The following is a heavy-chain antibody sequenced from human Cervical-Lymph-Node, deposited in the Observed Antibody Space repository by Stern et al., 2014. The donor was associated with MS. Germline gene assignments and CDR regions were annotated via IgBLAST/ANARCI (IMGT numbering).Heavy chain of an antibody. Sequence: VQLVESGAEVKKPGSSVKVSCTASGGSFSYYAINWVRQAPGQGPEWMGGIIPNVGNANYAQEVQGRVTITTDESPSTAYMELSSLRSEDTAVYYCARDRRHYDTSGGYYFDSWGQGTLVTVSS. D-gene: IGHD3-22*01. CDR3: ARDRRHYDTSGGYYFDS. CDR2: IIPNVGNA. CDR1: GGSFSYYA. V-gene: IGHV1-69*01. J-gene: IGHJ4*02.